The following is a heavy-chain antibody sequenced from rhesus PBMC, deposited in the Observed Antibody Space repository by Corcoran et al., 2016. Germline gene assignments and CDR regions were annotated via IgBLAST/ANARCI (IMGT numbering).Heavy chain of an antibody. V-gene: IGHV4-122*02. CDR2: ITYSGST. CDR1: GGSISSGYYY. Sequence: QVQLQESGPGLVKPSETLSLTCAVSGGSISSGYYYWSWIRQPPGKGREWIGYITYSGSTSYNPSLKSRVTISRETSKNQFSLKLSSGTAADTAVYYCASQPYSGSWNYFDYWGQGVLVTVSS. CDR3: ASQPYSGSWNYFDY. D-gene: IGHD6-25*01. J-gene: IGHJ4*01.